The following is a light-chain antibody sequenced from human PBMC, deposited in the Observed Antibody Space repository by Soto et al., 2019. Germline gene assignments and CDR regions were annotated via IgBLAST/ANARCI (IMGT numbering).Light chain of an antibody. V-gene: IGLV1-44*01. CDR1: SSSFKTNS. CDR2: NNN. J-gene: IGLJ3*02. Sequence: QSVLTQSPSASGTPGQRVTISCSGSSSSFKTNSVQWFQQLPGTAPKLHIHNNNQRPSGVPDRFSGSKSGTSASLAISGLQSEDEGDYYCATWDASLGWVFGGGTKLTVL. CDR3: ATWDASLGWV.